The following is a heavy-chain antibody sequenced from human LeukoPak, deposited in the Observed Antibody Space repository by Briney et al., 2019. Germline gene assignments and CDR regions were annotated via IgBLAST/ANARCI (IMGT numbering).Heavy chain of an antibody. Sequence: PSETLSLTCTVSGGSISSYYWSWIRQPPGKGLEWIGYIYYSGSTNYNPPLKSRVTISVDTSKNQFSLKLSSVTAADTAVYYCARGGGSPLDAFDIWGQGTMVTVSS. CDR1: GGSISSYY. D-gene: IGHD2-15*01. CDR2: IYYSGST. J-gene: IGHJ3*02. CDR3: ARGGGSPLDAFDI. V-gene: IGHV4-59*01.